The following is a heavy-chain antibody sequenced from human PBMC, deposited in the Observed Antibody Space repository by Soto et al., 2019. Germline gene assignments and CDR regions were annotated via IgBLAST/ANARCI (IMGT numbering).Heavy chain of an antibody. Sequence: QVQLQESGPGLVKPSGTLSLTCAVSGGSISSSXXXXXXXQXPGKGLEWIGEFYHXXXXXNNPSPRSRVTLQVEKSKNHFPLNRGFVPAADRAVYYCARDLILTGGYSGYASKNWGQGTLVTVSS. J-gene: IGHJ4*02. D-gene: IGHD5-12*01. CDR3: ARDLILTGGYSGYASKN. CDR2: FYHXXXX. V-gene: IGHV4-4*02. CDR1: GGSISSSXX.